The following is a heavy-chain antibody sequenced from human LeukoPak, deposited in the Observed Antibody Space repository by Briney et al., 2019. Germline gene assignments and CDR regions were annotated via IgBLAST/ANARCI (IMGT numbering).Heavy chain of an antibody. CDR2: ISSSSSYI. D-gene: IGHD1-26*01. CDR1: GFTFSSYS. J-gene: IGHJ3*02. CDR3: ARDWGASRAMGAFDI. V-gene: IGHV3-21*01. Sequence: AGGSLRLSCAASGFTFSSYSMNWVRQAPGKGLEWVSSISSSSSYIYYADSVKGRFTISRDNAKNSLYLQMNSLRAEDTAVYYCARDWGASRAMGAFDIWGQGTMVTVSS.